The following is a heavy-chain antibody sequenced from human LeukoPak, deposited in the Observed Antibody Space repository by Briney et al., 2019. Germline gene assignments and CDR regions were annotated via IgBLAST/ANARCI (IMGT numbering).Heavy chain of an antibody. CDR3: ARGTPAVAGIDY. D-gene: IGHD6-19*01. Sequence: GGSLRLSCAASGLTLSNYAMHCVRQATGKGLAWVAVLAHDGGDRYLADSVKRRFTISRDTSKNTMYLQMSSLRAEYTALYYCARGTPAVAGIDYWGQGTLVTVSS. V-gene: IGHV3-30*04. J-gene: IGHJ4*02. CDR2: LAHDGGDR. CDR1: GLTLSNYA.